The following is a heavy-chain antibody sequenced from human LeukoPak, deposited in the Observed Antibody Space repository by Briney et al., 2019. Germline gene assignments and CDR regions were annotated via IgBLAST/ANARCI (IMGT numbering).Heavy chain of an antibody. D-gene: IGHD3-22*01. J-gene: IGHJ4*02. CDR1: GYTFTSYD. CDR3: ARNTGGRQYYYDSSGYYYPPEFDY. Sequence: ASVKVSCKASGYTFTSYDINWVRQATGQGLEWMGWMNPNGGNTGYAQKFQGRVTMTRNTSISTAYMELSSLRSEDTAVYYCARNTGGRQYYYDSSGYYYPPEFDYWGQGTLVTVSS. CDR2: MNPNGGNT. V-gene: IGHV1-8*01.